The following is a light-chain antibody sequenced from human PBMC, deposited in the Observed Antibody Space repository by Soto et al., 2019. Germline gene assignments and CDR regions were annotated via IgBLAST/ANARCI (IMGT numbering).Light chain of an antibody. Sequence: ERVLTQSPGTLSLSPGERATLSCRASQTVSSNFLAWCQQKPGQAPRFVIYGASSRATGIPDRFSGSGSGTDFTLTISRLEPEDFAVYYCQQYGSSPLTFGGGTKVEIK. CDR1: QTVSSNF. CDR2: GAS. CDR3: QQYGSSPLT. J-gene: IGKJ4*01. V-gene: IGKV3-20*01.